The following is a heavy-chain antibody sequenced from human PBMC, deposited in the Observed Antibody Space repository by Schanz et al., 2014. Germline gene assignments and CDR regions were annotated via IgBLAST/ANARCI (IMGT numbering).Heavy chain of an antibody. CDR1: GYSIGGYY. Sequence: QEQLVQSGAEVKTPGDSVKVSCKASGYSIGGYYMHWVRQAPGVGPEWMGRINPNTGGTQYAQKFQGRVPMTTAKSISTVYMELSRLRSDDTAVYYCASRAHYGYTTSDEYFQHWGQGTLVTVSS. CDR2: INPNTGGT. D-gene: IGHD2-2*02. V-gene: IGHV1-2*06. J-gene: IGHJ1*01. CDR3: ASRAHYGYTTSDEYFQH.